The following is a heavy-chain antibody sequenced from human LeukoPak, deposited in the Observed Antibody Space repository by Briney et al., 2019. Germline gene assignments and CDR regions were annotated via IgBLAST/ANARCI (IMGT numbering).Heavy chain of an antibody. CDR1: GGTFSSYA. V-gene: IGHV1-69*04. D-gene: IGHD7-27*01. Sequence: SVKVSCKASGGTFSSYAISWVRQAPGQGLERMGRIIPIFGIANYAQKFQGRVTITADKSTSTAYMELSSLRSEDTAVYYCARDGLGNYGMDVWGQGTTVTVSS. CDR2: IIPIFGIA. J-gene: IGHJ6*02. CDR3: ARDGLGNYGMDV.